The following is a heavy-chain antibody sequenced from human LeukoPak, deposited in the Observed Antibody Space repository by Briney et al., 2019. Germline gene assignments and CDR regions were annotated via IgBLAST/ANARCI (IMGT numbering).Heavy chain of an antibody. CDR2: ISGSGDST. CDR3: AKGYSSLYYYYMDV. J-gene: IGHJ6*03. Sequence: GGSLRLSCVASGFTFSDYYMIWIRQSPGKGLEWVSAISGSGDSTYYADSVKGRFTISRDNSKNTLYLQMNSLRAEDTAVYYCAKGYSSLYYYYMDVWGKGTTVTVSS. CDR1: GFTFSDYY. D-gene: IGHD6-6*01. V-gene: IGHV3-23*01.